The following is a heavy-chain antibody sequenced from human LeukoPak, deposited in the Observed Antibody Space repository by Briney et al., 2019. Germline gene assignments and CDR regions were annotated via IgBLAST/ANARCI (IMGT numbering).Heavy chain of an antibody. D-gene: IGHD3-10*01. CDR1: GGTISSYY. CDR3: ARAMVRGVLDYYYYGMDV. Sequence: SETLSLTCTVSGGTISSYYWSWIRQPPGKGLEWIGEINHSGSTNYNPSLKSRVTISVDTSKNQFSLKLSSVTAADTAVYYCARAMVRGVLDYYYYGMDVWGQGTTVTVSS. V-gene: IGHV4-34*01. CDR2: INHSGST. J-gene: IGHJ6*02.